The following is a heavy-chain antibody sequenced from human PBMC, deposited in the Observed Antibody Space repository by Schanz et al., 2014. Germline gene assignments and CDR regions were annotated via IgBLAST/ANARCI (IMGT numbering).Heavy chain of an antibody. J-gene: IGHJ4*02. D-gene: IGHD3-3*02. Sequence: QVQLVQSGAEVKKPGASVKVSCKASGYTFTSYGINWVRQAPGQGLEWMGWISAYNGDTNYALKLQGRVTMTTDTSTGTAYMELRSLRSDDTAVYFCAQTRGTFMVPIDNWGQGVRVIVSS. V-gene: IGHV1-18*01. CDR2: ISAYNGDT. CDR3: AQTRGTFMVPIDN. CDR1: GYTFTSYG.